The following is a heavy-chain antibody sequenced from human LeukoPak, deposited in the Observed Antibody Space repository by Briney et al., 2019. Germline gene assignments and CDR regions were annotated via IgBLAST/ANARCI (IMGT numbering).Heavy chain of an antibody. D-gene: IGHD6-19*01. CDR3: ARFWRSGWYFARDYYYGMDV. Sequence: PSETLSLTCAVSGGSISSSNWWSWVRQPPGQGLEWIGEIYHSGSTNYNPSLKSRVTISVDKSKNQFSLKLSSVTAADTAVYYCARFWRSGWYFARDYYYGMDVWGQGTTVTVSS. V-gene: IGHV4-4*02. J-gene: IGHJ6*02. CDR2: IYHSGST. CDR1: GGSISSSNW.